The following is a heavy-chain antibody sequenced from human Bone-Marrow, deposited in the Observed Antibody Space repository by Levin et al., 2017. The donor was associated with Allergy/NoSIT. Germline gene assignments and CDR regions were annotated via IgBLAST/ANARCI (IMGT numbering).Heavy chain of an antibody. CDR2: ISSSSSYI. Sequence: GGSLRLSCAASGFTFSSYSMNWVRQAPGKGLEWVSSISSSSSYIYYADSVKGRFTISRDNAKNSLYLQMNSLRAEDTAVYYCARDGSLWFGDGWGQGTLVTVSS. D-gene: IGHD3-10*01. V-gene: IGHV3-21*01. CDR1: GFTFSSYS. CDR3: ARDGSLWFGDG. J-gene: IGHJ4*02.